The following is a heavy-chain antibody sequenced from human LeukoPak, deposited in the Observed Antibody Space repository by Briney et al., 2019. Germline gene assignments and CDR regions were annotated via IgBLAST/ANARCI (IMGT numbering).Heavy chain of an antibody. Sequence: SETLSLTCAVSGCSISTYYWSWIRQPPGKGLEWIGYFSYSGGPNYNPSLKSRVTISVDTSKNQFSLKLSSVTAADTAVYYCARPQYCGSNCYHAFEIWGQGTLVTVSS. CDR3: ARPQYCGSNCYHAFEI. D-gene: IGHD2-21*01. CDR1: GCSISTYY. J-gene: IGHJ3*02. CDR2: FSYSGGP. V-gene: IGHV4-59*08.